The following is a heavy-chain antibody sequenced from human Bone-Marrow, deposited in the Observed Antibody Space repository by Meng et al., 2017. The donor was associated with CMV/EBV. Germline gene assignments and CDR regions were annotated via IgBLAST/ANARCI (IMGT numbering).Heavy chain of an antibody. J-gene: IGHJ4*02. CDR1: GFTVSSNY. CDR3: AKVFERFLEWSESYYFDY. D-gene: IGHD3-3*01. Sequence: GGSLRLSCAASGFTVSSNYMSWVRQAPGKGLEWVAVISYDGSNKYYADSVKGRFTISRDNSKNTLYLQMNSLRAEDTAVYYCAKVFERFLEWSESYYFDYWGQGTLVTGSS. V-gene: IGHV3-30*18. CDR2: ISYDGSNK.